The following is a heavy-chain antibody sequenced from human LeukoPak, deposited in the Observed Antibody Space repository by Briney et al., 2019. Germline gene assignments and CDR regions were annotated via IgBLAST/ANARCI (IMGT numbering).Heavy chain of an antibody. J-gene: IGHJ4*02. CDR1: GFTFGNYA. Sequence: PGTSPRLSCAASGFTFGNYAIHWVRQVPGEGLEWVAIITHNGGTQYYADSVKGRFTISRDNSQSTVFLQMNSLRPEDTAVYYRARDAQSGAFSDFDYWGQGTLVTVSS. CDR3: ARDAQSGAFSDFDY. V-gene: IGHV3-30-3*01. D-gene: IGHD1-26*01. CDR2: ITHNGGTQ.